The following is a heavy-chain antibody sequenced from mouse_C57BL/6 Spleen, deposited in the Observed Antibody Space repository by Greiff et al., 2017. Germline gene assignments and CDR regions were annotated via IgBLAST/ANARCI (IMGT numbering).Heavy chain of an antibody. Sequence: QVQLKESGAELVRPGASVTLSCKASGYTFTDYEMHWVKQTPVHGLEWIGAIDPETGGTAYNQKFKGKAILTADNSSSTAYMELRSLTSEDSAVYYCTRWDYGNYGYFDVWGTGTTVTVSS. CDR1: GYTFTDYE. V-gene: IGHV1-15*01. J-gene: IGHJ1*03. CDR3: TRWDYGNYGYFDV. D-gene: IGHD2-1*01. CDR2: IDPETGGT.